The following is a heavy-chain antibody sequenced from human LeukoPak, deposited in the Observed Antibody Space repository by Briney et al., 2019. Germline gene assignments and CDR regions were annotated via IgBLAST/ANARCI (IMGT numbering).Heavy chain of an antibody. J-gene: IGHJ5*02. CDR1: GYTFTGYY. V-gene: IGHV1-2*02. Sequence: ASVKVSCKDSGYTFTGYYMHWVRQAPGQGLEWMGWINPNSGGTNYAQKFQGRVTMTRDTSISTAYMELSRLRSDDTAVYYCARERRGSGRYNWFDPWGQGTLVTVSS. CDR2: INPNSGGT. CDR3: ARERRGSGRYNWFDP. D-gene: IGHD6-19*01.